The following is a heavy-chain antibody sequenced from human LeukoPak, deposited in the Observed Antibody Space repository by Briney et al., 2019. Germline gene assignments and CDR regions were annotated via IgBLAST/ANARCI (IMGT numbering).Heavy chain of an antibody. V-gene: IGHV3-30*02. J-gene: IGHJ4*02. D-gene: IGHD1-26*01. CDR2: IRYDGSHK. CDR1: GFTFSSYG. CDR3: AKDLSNIVVGATSINY. Sequence: PGGSLRLSCAASGFTFSSYGMHWVRQAPGKGLEWVAFIRYDGSHKYYADSVKGRFTISRDNSKNTLYLQMNSLRAEDTAVYYRAKDLSNIVVGATSINYWGQGTLVTVSS.